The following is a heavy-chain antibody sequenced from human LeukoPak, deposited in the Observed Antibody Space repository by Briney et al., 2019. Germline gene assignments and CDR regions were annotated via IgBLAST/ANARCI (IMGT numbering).Heavy chain of an antibody. J-gene: IGHJ4*02. Sequence: PGGSLRLSCAASGFTFNSFGMNWVRQAPGKGLEWVSSISSSSSYIYYADSVKGRFTISRDNAKNSLYLQMNSLRAEDTAVYYCARDKAVAGTVGYWGQGTLVTVSS. V-gene: IGHV3-21*01. D-gene: IGHD6-19*01. CDR3: ARDKAVAGTVGY. CDR2: ISSSSSYI. CDR1: GFTFNSFG.